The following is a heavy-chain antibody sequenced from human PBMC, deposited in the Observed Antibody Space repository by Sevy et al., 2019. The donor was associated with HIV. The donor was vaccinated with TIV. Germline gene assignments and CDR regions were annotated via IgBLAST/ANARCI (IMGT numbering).Heavy chain of an antibody. CDR1: GLTFSNDV. Sequence: GGSLRLSCAASGLTFSNDVMSWVRQAPGKGLEWLSVISGSSGTTYAAESVKGRFTISRDNSKNTLYLHMSSLGAEDTAVYYCARNLSPSGAFDIWGQGTRVTVSS. CDR2: ISGSSGTT. CDR3: ARNLSPSGAFDI. V-gene: IGHV3-23*01. D-gene: IGHD6-25*01. J-gene: IGHJ3*02.